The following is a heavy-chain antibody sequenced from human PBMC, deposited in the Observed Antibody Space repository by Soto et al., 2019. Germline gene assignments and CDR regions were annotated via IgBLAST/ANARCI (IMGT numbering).Heavy chain of an antibody. Sequence: SVKVSCKASGGTFSSYAISWVRQAPGQGLEWMGGIIPIFGTANYAQKFQGRVTITADESTSTAYMELSSLRSEDTAVYYCARDRGGYYDSSGYKNNLAFDIWGQGTMVTVSS. CDR3: ARDRGGYYDSSGYKNNLAFDI. CDR2: IIPIFGTA. V-gene: IGHV1-69*13. D-gene: IGHD3-22*01. CDR1: GGTFSSYA. J-gene: IGHJ3*02.